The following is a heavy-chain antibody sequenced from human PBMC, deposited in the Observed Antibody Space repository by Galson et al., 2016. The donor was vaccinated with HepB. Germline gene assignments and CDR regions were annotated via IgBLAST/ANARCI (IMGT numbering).Heavy chain of an antibody. CDR2: INHGGST. CDR3: ARGSNSFGSGSYIAFGV. D-gene: IGHD1-26*01. J-gene: IGHJ3*01. V-gene: IGHV4-34*01. Sequence: LSLTCAVSGGSFSGYYWSWIRQTPGKGLEWIGEINHGGSTNYNPSLKSRVTVSVDTSKKQFSLNLTSVTAADTAVYYCARGSNSFGSGSYIAFGVWGQGTMVTVSS. CDR1: GGSFSGYY.